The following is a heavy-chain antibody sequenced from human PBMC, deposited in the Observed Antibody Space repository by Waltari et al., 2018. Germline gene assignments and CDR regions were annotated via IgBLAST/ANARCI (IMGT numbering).Heavy chain of an antibody. Sequence: QVQLVESGGGVVQPGRSLSLSCAASGFTFSSYAMHWVRQAPGKGLEWVAVISYDGSNKYYADSVKGRFTISRDNSKNTLYLQMNSLRAEDTAVYYCARVGYDLRYGMDVWGQGTTVTVSS. CDR1: GFTFSSYA. CDR2: ISYDGSNK. J-gene: IGHJ6*02. V-gene: IGHV3-30*01. CDR3: ARVGYDLRYGMDV. D-gene: IGHD3-3*01.